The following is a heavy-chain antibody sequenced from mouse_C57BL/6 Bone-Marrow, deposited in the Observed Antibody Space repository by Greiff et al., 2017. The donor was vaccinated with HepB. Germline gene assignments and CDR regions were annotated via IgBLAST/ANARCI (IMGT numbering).Heavy chain of an antibody. Sequence: VQLQQPGAELVKPGASVKLSCKASGYTFTSYWMHWVKQRPGQGLEWIGMIHPNSGSTNYNEKFKSKATLTVDKSSSTAYMQLSSLTSEDSAVYYCARTTTAPYYAMDYWGQGTSVTVSS. V-gene: IGHV1-64*01. J-gene: IGHJ4*01. D-gene: IGHD1-2*01. CDR3: ARTTTAPYYAMDY. CDR2: IHPNSGST. CDR1: GYTFTSYW.